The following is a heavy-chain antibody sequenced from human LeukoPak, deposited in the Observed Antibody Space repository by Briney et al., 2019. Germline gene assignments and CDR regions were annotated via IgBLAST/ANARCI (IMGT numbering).Heavy chain of an antibody. V-gene: IGHV4-34*01. J-gene: IGHJ4*02. D-gene: IGHD3-22*01. Sequence: PSETLSLTCAVYGGSFSGYYWSWIRQPPGKGLEWIGEINHSGSTNYNPSLKSRVTISVDTSKNQFSLKLSSVTAADTAVYYCARAASDHYDGSGYTDLFDYWGQGTLVTVSS. CDR1: GGSFSGYY. CDR3: ARAASDHYDGSGYTDLFDY. CDR2: INHSGST.